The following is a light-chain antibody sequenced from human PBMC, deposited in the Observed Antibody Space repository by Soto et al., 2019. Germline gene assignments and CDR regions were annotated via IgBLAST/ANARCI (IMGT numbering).Light chain of an antibody. CDR3: QHYNNWPPTWT. CDR1: QSVGSN. Sequence: EIVMTQSPATLSVSPGERASLSCRASQSVGSNLAWYQQKPGQAPRLLIHAASTRATGIPARFSGSGSGTDFTLTISSLQSEDFAGYYCQHYNNWPPTWTFGQGTNVEIK. V-gene: IGKV3-15*01. J-gene: IGKJ1*01. CDR2: AAS.